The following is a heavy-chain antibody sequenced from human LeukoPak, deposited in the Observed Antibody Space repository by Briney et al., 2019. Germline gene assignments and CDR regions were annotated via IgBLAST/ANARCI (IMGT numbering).Heavy chain of an antibody. Sequence: GGSLRLSCAASGFTFSSYWMSWVRQAPGKGLEWVANIKQDGSEKYYVDSVKGRFTISRDNAKKSLFLQMNSLRAEDTAVYYCAKDEGGYYYGSGSYYNDFDYWGQGTLVTVSS. J-gene: IGHJ4*02. CDR3: AKDEGGYYYGSGSYYNDFDY. D-gene: IGHD3-10*01. CDR1: GFTFSSYW. V-gene: IGHV3-7*03. CDR2: IKQDGSEK.